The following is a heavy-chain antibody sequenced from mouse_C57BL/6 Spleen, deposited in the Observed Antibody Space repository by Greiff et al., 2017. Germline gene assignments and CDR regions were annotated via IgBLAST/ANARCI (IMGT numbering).Heavy chain of an antibody. CDR1: GYSFTGYY. CDR3: ARGPYSNYGGGPLDY. V-gene: IGHV1-42*01. CDR2: INPSTGGT. D-gene: IGHD2-5*01. Sequence: VQLQQPGAELVKPGASVKLSCKASGYSFTGYYMNWVKQSPEKSLEWIGEINPSTGGTTYNQKFKAKATLTVDKSSSTAYMQLKSLTSEDSAVYYCARGPYSNYGGGPLDYWGQGTTLTVSS. J-gene: IGHJ2*01.